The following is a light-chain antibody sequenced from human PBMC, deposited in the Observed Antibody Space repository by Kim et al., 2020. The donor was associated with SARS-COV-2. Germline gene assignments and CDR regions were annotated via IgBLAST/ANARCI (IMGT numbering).Light chain of an antibody. J-gene: IGLJ3*02. V-gene: IGLV4-69*01. Sequence: QLVLTQSPSASASLGASVKLTCTLSSGHSSYAIAWHQQQPEKGPRYLMKLNSDGSHSKGDGIPDRFSGSSSGAERYLTISSLQSEDEADYYCQTWGTGPVFGGGTKLIVL. CDR3: QTWGTGPV. CDR1: SGHSSYA. CDR2: LNSDGSH.